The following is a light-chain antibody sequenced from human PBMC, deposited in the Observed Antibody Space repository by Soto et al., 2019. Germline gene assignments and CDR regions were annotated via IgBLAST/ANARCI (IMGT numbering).Light chain of an antibody. CDR3: QQYDNSPYT. CDR1: QSVSSSY. CDR2: GAS. Sequence: EIVLTQSPGTLSLSPGERATLSCRASQSVSSSYLAWYQQKPGQAPRLLIYGASSRATGIPDRFSGSGSGTDFTLTISRLEPEDFAVYSCQQYDNSPYTLGQGTTLERK. V-gene: IGKV3-20*01. J-gene: IGKJ2*01.